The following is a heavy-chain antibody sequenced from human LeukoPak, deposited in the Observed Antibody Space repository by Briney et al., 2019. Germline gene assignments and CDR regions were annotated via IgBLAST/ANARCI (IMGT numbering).Heavy chain of an antibody. CDR3: ARLDYDILTGYHRSMYYFDY. D-gene: IGHD3-9*01. CDR1: GGSFSGYY. CDR2: INHSGST. V-gene: IGHV4-34*01. J-gene: IGHJ4*02. Sequence: PSETLSLTCAVYGGSFSGYYWSWIRQPPGKGLEWIGEINHSGSTNYNPSLKSRVTISVDTSKNQFSLKLSSVTAADTAVYYCARLDYDILTGYHRSMYYFDYRGQGTLVTVSS.